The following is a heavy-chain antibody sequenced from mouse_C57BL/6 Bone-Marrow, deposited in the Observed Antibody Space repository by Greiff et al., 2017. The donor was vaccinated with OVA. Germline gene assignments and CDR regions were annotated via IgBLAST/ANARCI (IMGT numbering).Heavy chain of an antibody. J-gene: IGHJ2*01. CDR1: GYTFTSYG. V-gene: IGHV1-81*01. CDR3: ARGGMKGGY. CDR2: IYPRSGNT. Sequence: VKLVESGAELARPGASVKLSCKASGYTFTSYGISWVKQRTGQGLEWIGEIYPRSGNTYYNEKFKGKATLTADKSSSTAYMELRSLTSEDSAVYFCARGGMKGGYWGQGTTLTVSS.